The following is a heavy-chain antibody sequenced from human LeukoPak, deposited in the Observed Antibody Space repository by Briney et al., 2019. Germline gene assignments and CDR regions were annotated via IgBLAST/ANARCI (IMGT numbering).Heavy chain of an antibody. CDR2: IIPILGIG. V-gene: IGHV1-69*04. CDR1: VCTFSSYA. J-gene: IGHJ5*02. Sequence: SSVKVSCKASVCTFSSYANSWVRQAPGQGLEWTGRIIPILGIGNYAQQSHGRVTITSDHSTSKAYIELSSLRSEVMAVYYCARESLWFGEFPLNQNYDWCDPWGQGTLVTVSS. CDR3: ARESLWFGEFPLNQNYDWCDP. D-gene: IGHD3-10*01.